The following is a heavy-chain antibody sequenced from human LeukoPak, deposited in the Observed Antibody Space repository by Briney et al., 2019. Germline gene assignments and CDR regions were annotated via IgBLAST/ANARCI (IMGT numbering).Heavy chain of an antibody. V-gene: IGHV3-23*01. Sequence: GGSLRLSCAASGFTFSSYAMSWVRQAPGKGLEWVAAISGSGGSTYYADSVKGRFTISGDNSKNTLYLQMNSLRAEDTAAYYCAKEVIVGVSFDSWGQGTLVTVSS. D-gene: IGHD1-26*01. J-gene: IGHJ4*02. CDR2: ISGSGGST. CDR3: AKEVIVGVSFDS. CDR1: GFTFSSYA.